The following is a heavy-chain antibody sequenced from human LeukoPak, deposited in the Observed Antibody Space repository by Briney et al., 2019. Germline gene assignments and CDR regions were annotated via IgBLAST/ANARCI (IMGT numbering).Heavy chain of an antibody. D-gene: IGHD2-15*01. V-gene: IGHV3-43D*04. Sequence: AGGSLRLSCAASGFTFDDYAMHWVRQAPGKGLEWVSLISWDGGGTYYADSVKGRFTISRDNSKNSLYLQMNSLRAEDTALYYCAKDISQRCSGGSCYSDVVFQHWGQGTLVTVSS. CDR3: AKDISQRCSGGSCYSDVVFQH. CDR2: ISWDGGGT. CDR1: GFTFDDYA. J-gene: IGHJ1*01.